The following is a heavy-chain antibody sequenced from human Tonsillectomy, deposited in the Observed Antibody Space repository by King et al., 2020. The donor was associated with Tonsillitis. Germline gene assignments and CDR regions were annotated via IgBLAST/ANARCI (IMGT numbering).Heavy chain of an antibody. J-gene: IGHJ3*02. CDR3: ARAAYCGGDCYWGAFDI. D-gene: IGHD2-21*02. CDR1: GGSISSGNYY. V-gene: IGHV4-30-4*01. CDR2: IYYSGSN. Sequence: VQLQESGPGLVKPSQTLTLTCTVSGGSISSGNYYWSWIRQPPGKGLEWIGYIYYSGSNYYNPSLKSRVTISVDTSKNQFSLKLITVTAADTAVYYCARAAYCGGDCYWGAFDIWGQGTMVTVSS.